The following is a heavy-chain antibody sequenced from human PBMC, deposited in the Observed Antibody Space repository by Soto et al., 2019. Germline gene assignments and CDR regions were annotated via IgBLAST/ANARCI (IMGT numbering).Heavy chain of an antibody. CDR2: IYYSGST. V-gene: IGHV4-61*05. Sequence: PSETLSLTCTVSGGSISSSSYYWGWIRQPPGKGLEWIGYIYYSGSTNYNPSLKSRVTISVDTSKNQFSLKLSSVTAADTAVYYCAGEYRLLYYYMDVWGKGTTVTVSS. CDR3: AGEYRLLYYYMDV. J-gene: IGHJ6*03. CDR1: GGSISSSSYY. D-gene: IGHD3-10*01.